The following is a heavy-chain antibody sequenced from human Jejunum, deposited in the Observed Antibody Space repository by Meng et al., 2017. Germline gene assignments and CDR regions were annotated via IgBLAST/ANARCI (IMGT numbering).Heavy chain of an antibody. Sequence: QVHLVQSGAEVKKPGASVTLSCKTSGYTFPGYYVHWVRQAPGQGLEWMGRINPNSGGTNFAQKFQGRITMARDTSISTAYMGLTTLRSDDTAVYYCAGDNGDSGIFDYWGQGTLVTVSS. J-gene: IGHJ4*02. V-gene: IGHV1-2*06. CDR2: INPNSGGT. D-gene: IGHD4-17*01. CDR3: AGDNGDSGIFDY. CDR1: GYTFPGYY.